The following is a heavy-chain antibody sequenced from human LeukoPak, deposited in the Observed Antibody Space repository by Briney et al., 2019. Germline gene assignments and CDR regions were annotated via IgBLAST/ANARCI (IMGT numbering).Heavy chain of an antibody. CDR2: IYYSGST. CDR3: AGIAGGMDV. V-gene: IGHV4-39*07. J-gene: IGHJ6*02. D-gene: IGHD6-13*01. CDR1: GGSISSSSYY. Sequence: PSETLSLTCTVSGGSISSSSYYWGWIRQPPGKGLEWTGSIYYSGSTYYNPSLKSRVTISVDTSKNQFSLKLSSVTAADTAVYYCAGIAGGMDVWGQGTTVTVSS.